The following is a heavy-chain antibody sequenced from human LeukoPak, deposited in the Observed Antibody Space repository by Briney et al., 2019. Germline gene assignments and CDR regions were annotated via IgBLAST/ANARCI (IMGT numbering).Heavy chain of an antibody. J-gene: IGHJ4*02. CDR3: AKGGFGEHY. Sequence: GGSLRLSCAASGFTFSSYSMNWVRQAPGKGLEWVSYISSSSSTIYYADSVKGRFTISRDNSKNSLHLQMSSLRAEDTALYYCAKGGFGEHYWGQGTLVTVSS. V-gene: IGHV3-48*04. CDR2: ISSSSSTI. D-gene: IGHD3-10*01. CDR1: GFTFSSYS.